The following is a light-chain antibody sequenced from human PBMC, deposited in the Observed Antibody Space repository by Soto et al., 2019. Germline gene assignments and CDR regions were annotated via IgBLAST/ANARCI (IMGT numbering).Light chain of an antibody. J-gene: IGKJ4*01. CDR3: QQYDTYPLT. V-gene: IGKV1-5*01. Sequence: QMTQSPSSPSSAVGDRGPITCRASPSINNWLAWYQQKPGKAPKFLIYDASTLETGVPSRFSGSASGTEFTLTISGLQPEDVASYYCQQYDTYPLTFGGGTRVELK. CDR1: PSINNW. CDR2: DAS.